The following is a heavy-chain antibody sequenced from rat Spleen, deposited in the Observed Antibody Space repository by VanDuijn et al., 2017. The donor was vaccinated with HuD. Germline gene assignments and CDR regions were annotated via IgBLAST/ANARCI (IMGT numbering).Heavy chain of an antibody. CDR1: GFSLTSHY. D-gene: IGHD1-2*01. CDR3: ASSYMPFDY. V-gene: IGHV2-41*01. CDR2: IWNTGGT. Sequence: QVQLKESGPGLVQPSQTLSFTCTVAGFSLTSHYVYWVRQPPGMGLEWMGVIWNTGGTRYNSALKSRLSISKDTSKSQVFLKMNSLQTEDTATYYCASSYMPFDYWGQGVMVTVSS. J-gene: IGHJ2*01.